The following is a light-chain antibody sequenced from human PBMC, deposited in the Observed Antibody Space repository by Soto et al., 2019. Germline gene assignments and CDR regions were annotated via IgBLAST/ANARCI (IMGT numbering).Light chain of an antibody. CDR1: SSDVGGHNH. J-gene: IGLJ2*01. V-gene: IGLV2-8*01. Sequence: QSALTQPPSASGSPGQSVTISCTGSSSDVGGHNHVSWYQQHPGKAPKPMIYEVSKRPSGVPDRFSGSKSVNTASLTVSGLQAEDEADYYCSSYAGNMNLIFGGGTKVTVL. CDR3: SSYAGNMNLI. CDR2: EVS.